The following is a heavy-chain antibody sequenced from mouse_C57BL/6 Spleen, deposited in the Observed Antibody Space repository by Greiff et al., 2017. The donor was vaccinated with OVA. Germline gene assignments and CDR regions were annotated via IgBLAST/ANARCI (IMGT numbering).Heavy chain of an antibody. D-gene: IGHD2-4*01. Sequence: VQLQQPGAELVMPGASVKLSCKASGYTFTSYWMHWVKQRPGQGLEWIGEIDPSDSYTNYNQKFKGKSTLTVDKSSSTAYMQLSSLTSEDSAVYYCARPYYDYDGAWFAYWGQGTLVTVSA. CDR2: IDPSDSYT. V-gene: IGHV1-69*01. CDR3: ARPYYDYDGAWFAY. CDR1: GYTFTSYW. J-gene: IGHJ3*01.